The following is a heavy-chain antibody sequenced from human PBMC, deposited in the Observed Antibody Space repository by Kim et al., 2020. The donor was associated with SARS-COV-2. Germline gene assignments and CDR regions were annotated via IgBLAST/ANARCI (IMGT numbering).Heavy chain of an antibody. CDR3: AREGVADSPYYYYGMDV. J-gene: IGHJ6*02. Sequence: GKGRFTISRHNAKNTLYLQMNSLRAEDTAVYYCAREGVADSPYYYYGMDVWGQGTTVTVSS. V-gene: IGHV3-53*04. D-gene: IGHD6-19*01.